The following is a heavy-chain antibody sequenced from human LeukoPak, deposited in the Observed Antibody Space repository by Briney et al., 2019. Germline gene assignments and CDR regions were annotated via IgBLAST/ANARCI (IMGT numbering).Heavy chain of an antibody. V-gene: IGHV3-7*01. CDR3: ARQDNDYGDYYFDY. Sequence: GGSLRLSCAASGFTFSSYWMSWVRHAPGKGLEWVANIKQDGSEKYYVDSVKGRFTISRDNAKNSLYLQMNSLRAEDTAVYYCARQDNDYGDYYFDYWGQGTLVTVSS. CDR2: IKQDGSEK. J-gene: IGHJ4*02. CDR1: GFTFSSYW. D-gene: IGHD4-17*01.